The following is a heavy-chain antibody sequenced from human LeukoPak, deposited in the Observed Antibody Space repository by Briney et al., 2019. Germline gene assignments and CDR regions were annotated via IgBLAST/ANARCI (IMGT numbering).Heavy chain of an antibody. CDR3: ARGYSSSWVFDY. V-gene: IGHV3-53*01. CDR1: GFTVSSNY. J-gene: IGHJ4*02. D-gene: IGHD6-13*01. Sequence: PGGSLRLSCAASGFTVSSNYMSWVRQAPGKGLEWVSVIYSGGSTYYADSVKGRFTISRDNSKNTLYLQMNSLRAEDTAVYYCARGYSSSWVFDYRGQGTLVTVSS. CDR2: IYSGGST.